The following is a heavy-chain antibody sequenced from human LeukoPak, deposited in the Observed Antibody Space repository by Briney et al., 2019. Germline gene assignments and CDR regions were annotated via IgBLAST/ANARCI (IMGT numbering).Heavy chain of an antibody. CDR1: GFTLGDHW. D-gene: IGHD3-16*01. CDR3: ARGHRGLRYDYRGLDV. CDR2: TNNDGGGS. Sequence: PGGSLRLSCTASGFTLGDHWMHWVRQAPGKGLVWVSRTNNDGGGSNYADSVKGRFTIARDNAKNTLYLQMNSLRAEDTAVYYCARGHRGLRYDYRGLDVWGKGTTVTVSS. J-gene: IGHJ6*04. V-gene: IGHV3-74*01.